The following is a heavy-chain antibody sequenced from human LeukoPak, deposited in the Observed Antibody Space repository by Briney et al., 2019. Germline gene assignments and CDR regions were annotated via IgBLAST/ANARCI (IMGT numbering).Heavy chain of an antibody. CDR1: GYYMDSGYY. D-gene: IGHD3-22*01. V-gene: IGHV4-38-2*02. Sequence: SETLSLTCTVSGYYMDSGYYWGWIRQPPGKGLEWIGNIIHTGSTSYNPSLKSRVTISLDTSKNQFSLKLRSVTAADRAIYYCAAAYDSSGYSPFDYWGQGTLVTVSS. CDR2: IIHTGST. CDR3: AAAYDSSGYSPFDY. J-gene: IGHJ4*02.